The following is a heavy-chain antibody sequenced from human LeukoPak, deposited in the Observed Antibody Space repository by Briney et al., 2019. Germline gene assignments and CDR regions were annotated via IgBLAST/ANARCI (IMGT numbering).Heavy chain of an antibody. Sequence: ASVKVSCKASGYTFTSYAMNWVRQAPGQGLEWMGWINTNTGSPTYGQGFTGRFVFSLDTSVSTAYLQISSLKAEDTAVYYCARITNIAAAGTFVMVRNYGMDVWGQGTTVTVSS. D-gene: IGHD6-13*01. J-gene: IGHJ6*02. V-gene: IGHV7-4-1*02. CDR2: INTNTGSP. CDR3: ARITNIAAAGTFVMVRNYGMDV. CDR1: GYTFTSYA.